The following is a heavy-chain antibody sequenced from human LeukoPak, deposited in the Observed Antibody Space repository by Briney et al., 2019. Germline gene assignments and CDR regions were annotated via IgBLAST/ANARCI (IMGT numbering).Heavy chain of an antibody. D-gene: IGHD4-17*01. V-gene: IGHV4-39*01. CDR3: ARHRSMTTVTTLWGSPYYYYYMDV. CDR2: IYHSGST. Sequence: SETLSLTCIVSGGSISSSSYYWGWIRQPPGKGLEWIGSIYHSGSTYYNPSLKSRVTISVDTSKNQFSLKLSSVTAADTAVYYCARHRSMTTVTTLWGSPYYYYYMDVWGKETTVTISS. CDR1: GGSISSSSYY. J-gene: IGHJ6*03.